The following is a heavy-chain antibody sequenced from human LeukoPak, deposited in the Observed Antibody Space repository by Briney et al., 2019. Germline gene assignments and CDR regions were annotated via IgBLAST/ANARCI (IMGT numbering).Heavy chain of an antibody. CDR3: AREQDTYYYDSSGHDAFDI. CDR2: ISSSSYI. D-gene: IGHD3-22*01. V-gene: IGHV3-21*01. CDR1: GFTFSSYS. J-gene: IGHJ3*02. Sequence: PGGSLRLSCAASGFTFSSYSMNWVRQAPGKGLEWVSSISSSSYIYYADSVKGRFTISRDNAKNSLYLQMNSLRAEDTAVYYCAREQDTYYYDSSGHDAFDIWGQGTMVTVSP.